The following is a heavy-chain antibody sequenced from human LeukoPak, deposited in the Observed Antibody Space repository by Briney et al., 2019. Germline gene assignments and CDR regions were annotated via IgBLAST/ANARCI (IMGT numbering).Heavy chain of an antibody. CDR1: GYTFTGYY. J-gene: IGHJ6*03. CDR3: ARESRELLWFGELFDYDMDV. Sequence: ASVKVSCKASGYTFTGYYMHWVRQAPGQGLEWMGWINPNSGGTNYAQKFQGRVTMTRDTSISTAYMELSRLRSDDTAVYYCARESRELLWFGELFDYDMDVWGKGTTVTVSS. V-gene: IGHV1-2*02. D-gene: IGHD3-10*01. CDR2: INPNSGGT.